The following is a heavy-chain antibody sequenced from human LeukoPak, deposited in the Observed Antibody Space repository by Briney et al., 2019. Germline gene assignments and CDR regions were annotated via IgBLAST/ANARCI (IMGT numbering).Heavy chain of an antibody. V-gene: IGHV3-69-1*01. D-gene: IGHD3-10*01. CDR2: ISGVNAI. J-gene: IGHJ4*02. CDR1: GFTFSDYY. Sequence: GGSLRLSCAASGFTFSDYYMTWIRQAPGKGLEWVSYISGVNAIYYADSVKGRFTISRDNSKNTLYLQMNSLRAEDTAVYYCAKDLESGHYYGSGSYFDGVGNWGQGTLVTVSS. CDR3: AKDLESGHYYGSGSYFDGVGN.